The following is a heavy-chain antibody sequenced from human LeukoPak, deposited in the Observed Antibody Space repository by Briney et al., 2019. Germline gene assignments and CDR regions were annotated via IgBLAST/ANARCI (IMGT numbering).Heavy chain of an antibody. CDR2: IWYDGSNK. J-gene: IGHJ6*03. V-gene: IGHV3-33*06. D-gene: IGHD1-20*01. CDR1: GFTFSSYG. CDR3: AKDRNWNPGGYYYYMDV. Sequence: GRSLRLSCAASGFTFSSYGMHWVRQAPGKGLEWVAVIWYDGSNKYYADSVKGRSTISRDNSKNTLYLQMHSLRAEDTAVYYCAKDRNWNPGGYYYYMDVWGKGTTVTVSS.